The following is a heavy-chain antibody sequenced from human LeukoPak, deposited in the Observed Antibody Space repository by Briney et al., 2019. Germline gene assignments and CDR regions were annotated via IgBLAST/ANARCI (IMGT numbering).Heavy chain of an antibody. J-gene: IGHJ4*02. D-gene: IGHD6-13*01. CDR1: GFTFSSYG. Sequence: GGSLRLSCAASGFTFSSYGMHWVRQAPGKGLEWVAFIRYDGSNKYYADSVKGRFTISRDNSKNTLYLQINTLRAEDMAVYYCAKVVISWGPTSQDYWGQGTLVTVSS. CDR2: IRYDGSNK. CDR3: AKVVISWGPTSQDY. V-gene: IGHV3-30*02.